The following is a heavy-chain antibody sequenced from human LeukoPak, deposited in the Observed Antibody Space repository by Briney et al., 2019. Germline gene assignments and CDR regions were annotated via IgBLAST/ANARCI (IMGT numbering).Heavy chain of an antibody. Sequence: SETLSLTCTVSGDSIRSDSHYWGWIRQSPGKGLEWIGSIHYSGSTYYNPPLKSRVTISVDTPKNQFSLKLSSVTAADTAVYYRATHVYSSGWYFDYWGQGTLVTVSS. CDR1: GDSIRSDSHY. J-gene: IGHJ4*02. V-gene: IGHV4-39*01. CDR2: IHYSGST. CDR3: ATHVYSSGWYFDY. D-gene: IGHD6-19*01.